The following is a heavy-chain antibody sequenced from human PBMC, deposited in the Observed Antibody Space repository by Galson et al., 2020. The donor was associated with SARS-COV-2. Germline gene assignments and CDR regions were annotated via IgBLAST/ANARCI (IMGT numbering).Heavy chain of an antibody. D-gene: IGHD2-2*01. CDR1: GFTFDDYA. J-gene: IGHJ5*01. CDR2: IGWDGGTT. V-gene: IGHV3-43*01. CDR3: AKDPAPFSTTCPWFDS. Sequence: GESLNIPFAASGFTFDDYAMHWVRQVPGKALEWVPLIGWDGGTTYYADPVKGRFTISRDNSKNSLYLQMNSLTTKDSVLYFCAKDPAPFSTTCPWFDSCGEVTLFSVSS.